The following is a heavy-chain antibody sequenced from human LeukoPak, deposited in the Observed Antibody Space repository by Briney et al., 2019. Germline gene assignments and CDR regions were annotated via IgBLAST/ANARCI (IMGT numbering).Heavy chain of an antibody. CDR1: GFIFRNYA. V-gene: IGHV3-23*01. J-gene: IGHJ3*02. D-gene: IGHD5-12*01. Sequence: GGSLRLSCAASGFIFRNYAMTWVRQAPGKGLEWVSSTIGSGSRTYYADSVKGRFTLSRDNSKNTLFLHMDNLRADDTAVYYCTKDPNSDYIGAFDMWGPGTKVTVSS. CDR3: TKDPNSDYIGAFDM. CDR2: TIGSGSRT.